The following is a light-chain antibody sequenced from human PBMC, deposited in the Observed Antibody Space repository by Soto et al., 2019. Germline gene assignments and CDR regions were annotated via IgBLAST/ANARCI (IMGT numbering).Light chain of an antibody. V-gene: IGLV2-23*02. CDR3: CSSVCSPNVV. CDR2: EVN. J-gene: IGLJ2*01. CDR1: SSDVGSDDG. Sequence: QSALTQPASVSGSPGQSIAISCTGTSSDVGSDDGCSWYQQHPGKAPTLMIYEVNKRTTGVSNRFSGSDSGNTASRTLSGLQAEYDDDSYCCSSVCSPNVVFGGGTKLTVL.